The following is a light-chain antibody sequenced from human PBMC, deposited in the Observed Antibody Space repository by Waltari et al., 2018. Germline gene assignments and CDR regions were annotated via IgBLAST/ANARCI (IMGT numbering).Light chain of an antibody. Sequence: EIVMPQSPATLSVSPGERATLSCRASQSVSRNLAWYQQKPGQAPRLLIYGASTRATGIPARFSGSGSGTEFTLTISSMQSEDFAVYYCQQYNNWPSWTFGQGTKVEIK. CDR2: GAS. J-gene: IGKJ1*01. CDR3: QQYNNWPSWT. V-gene: IGKV3-15*01. CDR1: QSVSRN.